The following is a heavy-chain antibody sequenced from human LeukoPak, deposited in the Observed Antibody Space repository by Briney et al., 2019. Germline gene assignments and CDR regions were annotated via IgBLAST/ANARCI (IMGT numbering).Heavy chain of an antibody. V-gene: IGHV3-23*01. J-gene: IGHJ4*02. D-gene: IGHD3-22*01. CDR1: GFTFSTYG. CDR3: ARGKYYYDSSGYSFDY. CDR2: ISGSGGST. Sequence: GGSLRLSCAASGFTFSTYGMSWVRQAPGKGLEWVSAISGSGGSTYYADSVKGRFTISRDNSKNTLYLQMNSLRAEDTAVYYCARGKYYYDSSGYSFDYWAKGNLVTVSS.